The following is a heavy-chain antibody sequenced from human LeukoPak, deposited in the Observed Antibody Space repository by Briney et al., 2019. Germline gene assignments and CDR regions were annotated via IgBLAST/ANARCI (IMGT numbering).Heavy chain of an antibody. CDR2: IYYSGST. CDR3: ARGPYYYDSKTFDY. V-gene: IGHV4-59*12. D-gene: IGHD3-22*01. Sequence: SETLSLTCTVSGGSISSYYWSWIRQPPGKGLEWIGYIYYSGSTDYNPSLKSRVTISVDTSKNQFSLKLSSVTAADPAVYYCARGPYYYDSKTFDYWGQGTLVTVSS. J-gene: IGHJ4*02. CDR1: GGSISSYY.